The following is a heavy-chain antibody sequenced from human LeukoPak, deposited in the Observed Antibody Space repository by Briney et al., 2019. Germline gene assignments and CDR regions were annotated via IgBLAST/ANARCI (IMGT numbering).Heavy chain of an antibody. J-gene: IGHJ3*02. CDR3: AKDRSSGDDAFDI. Sequence: PGGSLRLSCAASGFTFSSYAMSWVRQAPGKGLEWVAVISYDGSNKYYADSVKGRFTISRDNSKNTLYLQMNSLRAEDTAVYYCAKDRSSGDDAFDIWGQGTMVTVSS. D-gene: IGHD3-22*01. CDR2: ISYDGSNK. V-gene: IGHV3-30*18. CDR1: GFTFSSYA.